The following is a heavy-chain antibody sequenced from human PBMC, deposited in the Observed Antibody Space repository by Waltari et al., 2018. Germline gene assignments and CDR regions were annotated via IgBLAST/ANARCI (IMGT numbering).Heavy chain of an antibody. Sequence: QFQLVQSGAEVKKPGASVKVYCKTSGYTFTNYGMRRVRHATGRGLEWRGCISAYNGNTNYAQKLQGRVTMTTDTSTSTAYMELRSLRSDDTAVYYCARDEYDSSGYYVDAFDIWGQGTMVTVSS. V-gene: IGHV1-18*04. CDR3: ARDEYDSSGYYVDAFDI. CDR1: GYTFTNYG. D-gene: IGHD3-22*01. CDR2: ISAYNGNT. J-gene: IGHJ3*02.